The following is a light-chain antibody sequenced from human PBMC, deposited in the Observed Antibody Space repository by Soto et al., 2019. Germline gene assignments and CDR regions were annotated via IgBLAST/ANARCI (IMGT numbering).Light chain of an antibody. Sequence: EVVLTQSPGTLSLSPGERATLSCRASQSISSTHLAWYQHKPGQAPRLLIYGSSTRATGVPDRFSGSGSGTDCTLTITGLEPEDFAVYSCQLYGTSPPRYIFGQGTKLEIK. CDR2: GSS. CDR1: QSISSTH. J-gene: IGKJ2*01. V-gene: IGKV3-20*01. CDR3: QLYGTSPPRYI.